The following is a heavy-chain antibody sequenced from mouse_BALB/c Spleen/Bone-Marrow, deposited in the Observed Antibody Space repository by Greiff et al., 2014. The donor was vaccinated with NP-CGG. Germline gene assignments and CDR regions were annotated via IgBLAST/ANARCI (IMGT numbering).Heavy chain of an antibody. V-gene: IGHV1-7*01. CDR1: GYTFTTYW. Sequence: VQLQQSGAEPAKPGASVKMSCKASGYTFTTYWMHWVKQRPGQGLEWIGYINPSTGYTAYNQKFKDKATLTADKSSNTAYMQLSSLTSEDSAVYYCARGNYEAMDYWGQGTSVTVSS. D-gene: IGHD2-1*01. CDR3: ARGNYEAMDY. CDR2: INPSTGYT. J-gene: IGHJ4*01.